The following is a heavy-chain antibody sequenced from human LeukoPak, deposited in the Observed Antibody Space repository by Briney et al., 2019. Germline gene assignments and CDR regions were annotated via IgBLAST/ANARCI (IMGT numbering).Heavy chain of an antibody. D-gene: IGHD5-12*01. CDR1: GFTFSSYG. Sequence: GGSLRLSCAASGFTFSSYGMHWVRQAPGKGLEWVAVISYDGSNKYYADSVKGRFTISRDNSKNTLYLQMNSLRAEDTAVYYCAKDVGDSGYGRLRGYFDLWGRGTLVTVSS. J-gene: IGHJ2*01. CDR2: ISYDGSNK. V-gene: IGHV3-30*18. CDR3: AKDVGDSGYGRLRGYFDL.